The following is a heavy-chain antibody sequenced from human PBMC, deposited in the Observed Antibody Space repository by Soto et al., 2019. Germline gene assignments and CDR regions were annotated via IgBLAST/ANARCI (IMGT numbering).Heavy chain of an antibody. D-gene: IGHD6-13*01. J-gene: IGHJ6*02. V-gene: IGHV1-3*04. Sequence: GASVKVSCKASGYMFTDFAMHWVRQAPGQTLEWMAWINTGNDNTKYSQKFQGSVTITRDSSASTVYMELSSLRSEDTAVYYCASGSSWSNYYYGLDVWG. CDR1: GYMFTDFA. CDR2: INTGNDNT. CDR3: ASGSSWSNYYYGLDV.